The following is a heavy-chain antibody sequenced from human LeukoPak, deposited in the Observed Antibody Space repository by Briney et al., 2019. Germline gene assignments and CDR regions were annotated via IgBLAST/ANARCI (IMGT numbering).Heavy chain of an antibody. J-gene: IGHJ4*02. CDR1: GFTFITYS. D-gene: IGHD1-26*01. Sequence: GGSLRLSCAASGFTFITYSLNWVRQAPGKGLEWISYISSDSQTIYYADSVKGRFTISIDNANNSLYLQMNSLRAEDTAVYYCTTPFDYWGQGALVTVSS. V-gene: IGHV3-48*01. CDR3: TTPFDY. CDR2: ISSDSQTI.